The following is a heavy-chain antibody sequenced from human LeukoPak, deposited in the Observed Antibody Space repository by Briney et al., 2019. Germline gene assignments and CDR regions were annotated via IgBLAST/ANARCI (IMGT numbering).Heavy chain of an antibody. CDR1: GGSISSSSYY. D-gene: IGHD6-19*01. CDR3: ARLRAPREQWLIDY. CDR2: IYYSGST. Sequence: PSETLSLTCTVSGGSISSSSYYWGWIRQPPGKGLEWIGSIYYSGSTYYNPSLKSRVTISVDTSKSQFSLKLSSVTAADTAVYYCARLRAPREQWLIDYWGQGNLVTVSS. J-gene: IGHJ4*02. V-gene: IGHV4-39*07.